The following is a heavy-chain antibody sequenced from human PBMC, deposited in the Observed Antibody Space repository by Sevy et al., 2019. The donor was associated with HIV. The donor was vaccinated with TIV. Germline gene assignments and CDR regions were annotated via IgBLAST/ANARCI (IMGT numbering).Heavy chain of an antibody. V-gene: IGHV3-30*02. CDR2: IRYDGSNK. CDR3: ATSRYCSGGSCYGADYYYGMDV. J-gene: IGHJ6*02. D-gene: IGHD2-15*01. Sequence: GGSLRLSCAASGFTFSSYGMHWVRQAPGKGLEWVAFIRYDGSNKYYADSGKGRLTISRDNSKNTLYLQMNSLRAEDTAVYYCATSRYCSGGSCYGADYYYGMDVWGQGTTVTVSS. CDR1: GFTFSSYG.